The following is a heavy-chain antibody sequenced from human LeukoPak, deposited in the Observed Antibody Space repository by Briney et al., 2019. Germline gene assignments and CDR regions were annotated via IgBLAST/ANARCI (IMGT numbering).Heavy chain of an antibody. CDR2: ISWNSGSI. D-gene: IGHD3-22*01. CDR1: GFTFDDYA. J-gene: IGHJ3*02. CDR3: AKAGYYYDSSGEGVAFDI. Sequence: PGGSLRLSCAASGFTFDDYAMHWVRQAPGKGLEWVSGISWNSGSIGYADSVKGRFTISRDNAKNSLYLQMNSLRAEDTALYYCAKAGYYYDSSGEGVAFDIWGQGTMVTVSS. V-gene: IGHV3-9*01.